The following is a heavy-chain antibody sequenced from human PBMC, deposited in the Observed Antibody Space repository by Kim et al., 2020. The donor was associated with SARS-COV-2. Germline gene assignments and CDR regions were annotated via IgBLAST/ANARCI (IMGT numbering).Heavy chain of an antibody. CDR3: ARGSVVARMDV. CDR2: T. D-gene: IGHD2-15*01. V-gene: IGHV3-74*01. Sequence: TSHADSVKDRFTISRANAKNTLYLQMNSLGAEDTAVYYCARGSVVARMDVWGQGTTVTVSS. J-gene: IGHJ6*02.